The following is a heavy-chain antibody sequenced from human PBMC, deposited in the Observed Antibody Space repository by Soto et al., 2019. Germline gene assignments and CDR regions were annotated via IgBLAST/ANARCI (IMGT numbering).Heavy chain of an antibody. CDR2: FYYSGST. Sequence: QLQLQESGPGLVKPSETLSLTCTVSGGSISSSGYYWGWIRQPPGKGLEWIGSFYYSGSTHYNPSLKSRFTIFVDTSKNPFSLKLSSVTAADTAVYYCARLEGVEYSDYGIDYWGQGTLVTVSS. V-gene: IGHV4-39*01. D-gene: IGHD4-17*01. CDR3: ARLEGVEYSDYGIDY. CDR1: GGSISSSGYY. J-gene: IGHJ4*02.